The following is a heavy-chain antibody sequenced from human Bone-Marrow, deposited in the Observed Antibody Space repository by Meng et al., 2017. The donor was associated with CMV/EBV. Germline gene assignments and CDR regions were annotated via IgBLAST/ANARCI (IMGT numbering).Heavy chain of an antibody. CDR2: ISYDGNYK. CDR1: GFTFSNYS. Sequence: GESLKISCAASGFTFSNYSMHWVRQAPGKGLQWVAVISYDGNYKYYADSVKGRFTISRDNSKDTLFLQMNSLRVEDTAIYYCARDHYDFWCGYFYYWGQGILVTVTA. J-gene: IGHJ4*02. V-gene: IGHV3-30*04. D-gene: IGHD3-3*01. CDR3: ARDHYDFWCGYFYY.